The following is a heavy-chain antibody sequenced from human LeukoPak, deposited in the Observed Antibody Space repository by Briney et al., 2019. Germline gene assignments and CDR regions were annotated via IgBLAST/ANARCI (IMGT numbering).Heavy chain of an antibody. Sequence: ASVKVSCKASGYTFTGFYMHWVRQAPGQGLEWMGWMNPNSGNTGYAQKFQGRVTITRNTSISTAYMELSSLRSEDTAVYYCARGLRYCSSTSCSYYFDYWGQGTLVTVSS. CDR3: ARGLRYCSSTSCSYYFDY. J-gene: IGHJ4*02. CDR2: MNPNSGNT. V-gene: IGHV1-8*03. D-gene: IGHD2-2*01. CDR1: GYTFTGFY.